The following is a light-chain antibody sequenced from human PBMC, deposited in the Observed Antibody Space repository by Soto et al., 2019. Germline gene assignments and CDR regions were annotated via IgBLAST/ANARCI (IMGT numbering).Light chain of an antibody. V-gene: IGKV3D-20*02. J-gene: IGKJ4*01. CDR1: QSVTSNY. CDR3: QQRSNWPPVT. Sequence: DIVLTQSPGTLSLSPGERATLSCRASQSVTSNYLAWYQQKPGQAPRLLMYGTSSRATGIPDRFSGSGSGTDFTLTISSLEPEDFAVYYCQQRSNWPPVTFGGGTKVDI. CDR2: GTS.